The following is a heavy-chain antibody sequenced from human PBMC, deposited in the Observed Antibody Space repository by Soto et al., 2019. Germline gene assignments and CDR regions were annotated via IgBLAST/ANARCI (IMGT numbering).Heavy chain of an antibody. D-gene: IGHD3-22*01. Sequence: GASVKVSCKASGGTFSSYAISWVRQAPGQGLEWMGGIIPIFGTANYAQKFQGRVTITADESTSTAYMELSSLRSEDTAVYYCARGRSYYDSRVFDYWGQGTLVTVSS. J-gene: IGHJ4*02. CDR2: IIPIFGTA. V-gene: IGHV1-69*13. CDR1: GGTFSSYA. CDR3: ARGRSYYDSRVFDY.